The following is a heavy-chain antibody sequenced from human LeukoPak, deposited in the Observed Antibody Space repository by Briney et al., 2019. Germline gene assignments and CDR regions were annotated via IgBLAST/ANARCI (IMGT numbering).Heavy chain of an antibody. Sequence: GGSLRLSCAASGFTFDDYGMSWVRQAPGKGLEWVSGINWNGGSTGYADSVKGRFTISRDNAKNSLYLQMNSLRAEDTALYYCARESALAARYYYYYMDVWGKGTTVTVSS. D-gene: IGHD2-15*01. CDR3: ARESALAARYYYYYMDV. V-gene: IGHV3-20*04. CDR2: INWNGGST. J-gene: IGHJ6*03. CDR1: GFTFDDYG.